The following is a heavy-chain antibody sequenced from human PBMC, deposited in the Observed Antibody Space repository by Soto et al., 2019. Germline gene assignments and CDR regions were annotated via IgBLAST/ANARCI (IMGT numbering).Heavy chain of an antibody. Sequence: TGLSLRLSCAPSGFSYSSYAMHRFRKAPGTGLEWVAVISYDGSNKYYADSVKGRFTISRDNSKNTLYLQMNSLRAEDTAVYYCAKDSSHSGWCLDLIYWGQGTLVTVSS. CDR2: ISYDGSNK. V-gene: IGHV3-30*18. CDR3: AKDSSHSGWCLDLIY. J-gene: IGHJ4*02. D-gene: IGHD6-19*01. CDR1: GFSYSSYA.